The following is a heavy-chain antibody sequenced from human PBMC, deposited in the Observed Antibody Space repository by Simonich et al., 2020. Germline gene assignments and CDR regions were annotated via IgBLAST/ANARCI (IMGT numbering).Heavy chain of an antibody. J-gene: IGHJ3*02. D-gene: IGHD4-4*01. Sequence: EVQLVESGGGLVQPGGSLRLSCAASGFTFSSYWMHGVRQAPGKGLWWVSRIKRDGSSTSYADSVKGRFTIARDNAKNTLYLQMNSLRAEDTAVYYCARDYSNYDAFDIWGQGTMVTVSS. V-gene: IGHV3-74*01. CDR3: ARDYSNYDAFDI. CDR2: IKRDGSST. CDR1: GFTFSSYW.